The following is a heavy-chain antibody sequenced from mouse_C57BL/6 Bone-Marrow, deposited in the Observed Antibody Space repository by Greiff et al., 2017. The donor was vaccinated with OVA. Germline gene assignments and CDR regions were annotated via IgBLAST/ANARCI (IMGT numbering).Heavy chain of an antibody. J-gene: IGHJ4*01. CDR3: ARLDAMDY. CDR2: ISNGGGST. CDR1: GFTFSDFY. Sequence: DVQLQESGGGLVQPGGSLKLSCAASGFTFSDFYMYWIRQTPEKRLEWVAYISNGGGSTYYPDTVKGRFTISRDNAKNTLYLQMSRLKSEDTAMYYWARLDAMDYWGQGTSVTVSS. V-gene: IGHV5-12*01.